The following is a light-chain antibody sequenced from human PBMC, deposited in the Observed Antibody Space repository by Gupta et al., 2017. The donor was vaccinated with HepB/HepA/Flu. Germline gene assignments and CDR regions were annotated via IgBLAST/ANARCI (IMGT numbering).Light chain of an antibody. J-gene: IGLJ1*01. CDR2: EVS. Sequence: QPASVSGSPGQSITISCTGTSSDVGGYNYVSWYQQHPGKAPKLIICEVSNRPSGVSNRFSGSKSGNTASLTISGLQAEDEADYYCNSYTSSSTFVFGAGTKVTVL. CDR1: SSDVGGYNY. CDR3: NSYTSSSTFV. V-gene: IGLV2-14*01.